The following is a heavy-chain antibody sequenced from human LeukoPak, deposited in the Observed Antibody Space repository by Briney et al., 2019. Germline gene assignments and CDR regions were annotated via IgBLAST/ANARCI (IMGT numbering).Heavy chain of an antibody. CDR3: ARGNRPPDY. CDR2: ISGSSTYT. CDR1: RFSFSDYY. V-gene: IGHV3-11*06. J-gene: IGHJ4*02. Sequence: GGSLRLSCAASRFSFSDYYMSWIRQAPGKGLEWVSYISGSSTYTNYADSVKGRFTIPRDNGKNSLYLQMNSLRAEDTAVYYCARGNRPPDYWGQGTLVTVSS.